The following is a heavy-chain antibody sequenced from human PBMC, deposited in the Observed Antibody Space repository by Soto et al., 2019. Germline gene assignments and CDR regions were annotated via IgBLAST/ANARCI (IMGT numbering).Heavy chain of an antibody. CDR3: ARLSLNCTGPSCYFDS. V-gene: IGHV5-51*01. J-gene: IGHJ4*02. CDR1: GYHLIRYW. D-gene: IGHD2-8*02. CDR2: IYPGDSDT. Sequence: PGESPKIPRNAFGYHLIRYWIGWVRPPPGKRVEWMGIIYPGDSDTRYSPSFQGQVTSSADKFSNTAYLHWGGLKASDTAMYYCARLSLNCTGPSCYFDSWGQGTLVTVSS.